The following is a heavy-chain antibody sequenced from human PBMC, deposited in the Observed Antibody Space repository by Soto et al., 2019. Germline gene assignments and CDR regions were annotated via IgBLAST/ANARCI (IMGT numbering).Heavy chain of an antibody. CDR1: GYTFTKYG. D-gene: IGHD2-2*02. CDR2: IGVYNGKT. CDR3: TRARYCTSPSCYNHYFYGMDI. V-gene: IGHV1-18*04. Sequence: QEQLVQSGGEVKKPGASVRVSCKASGYTFTKYGITWVRQAPGQGLEWMGWIGVYNGKTNYARKLQGRVIMTADTSASRAYMKLMSLRSDDKAVNYCTRARYCTSPSCYNHYFYGMDIWGQMTTVSVSS. J-gene: IGHJ6*02.